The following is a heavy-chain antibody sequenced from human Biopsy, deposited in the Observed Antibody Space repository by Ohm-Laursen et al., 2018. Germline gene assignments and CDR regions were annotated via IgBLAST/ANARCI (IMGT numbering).Heavy chain of an antibody. V-gene: IGHV1-2*02. D-gene: IGHD2-15*01. J-gene: IGHJ1*01. Sequence: GASVKVSCKASGYTFTGQYLHWVRQVPGRGLEWMGWINPHSGTTKFAQDFQGRVTMTRDTSITTAYMELRRLRSDDTAVYYCAKGQDLRGGAEYFQHWGQGALVTVSS. CDR2: INPHSGTT. CDR1: GYTFTGQY. CDR3: AKGQDLRGGAEYFQH.